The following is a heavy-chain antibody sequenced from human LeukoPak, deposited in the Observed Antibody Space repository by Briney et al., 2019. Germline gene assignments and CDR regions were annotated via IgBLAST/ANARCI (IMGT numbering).Heavy chain of an antibody. CDR2: ISGSGGST. D-gene: IGHD6-13*01. J-gene: IGHJ4*02. CDR3: AKDGHSSSWYVADY. CDR1: GFTFSSYA. V-gene: IGHV3-23*01. Sequence: PGGSLRLSCAASGFTFSSYAMSWVRQAPGKGLEWVSAISGSGGSTYYADSVKGRYTISRDNSKNTLYLQMNSLRAEDTAVYYCAKDGHSSSWYVADYWGQGTLVTVSS.